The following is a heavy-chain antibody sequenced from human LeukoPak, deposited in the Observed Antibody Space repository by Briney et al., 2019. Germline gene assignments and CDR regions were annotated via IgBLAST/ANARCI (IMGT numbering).Heavy chain of an antibody. CDR1: GGSFSGYY. J-gene: IGHJ4*02. Sequence: SETLSLTRAVYGGSFSGYYWSWMRQPPGKGLEWIGEINHSGTTKYNPSLKSRVTIFVDTSKNQFSLKVTSVTAADTAVYYCARGPPYNYDSSGYYRFDYWGQGTLVTVSS. D-gene: IGHD3-22*01. CDR2: INHSGTT. CDR3: ARGPPYNYDSSGYYRFDY. V-gene: IGHV4-34*01.